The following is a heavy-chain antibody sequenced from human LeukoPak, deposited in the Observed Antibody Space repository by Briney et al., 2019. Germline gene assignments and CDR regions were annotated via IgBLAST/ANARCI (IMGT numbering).Heavy chain of an antibody. CDR2: IYYSGST. Sequence: SETLSLTCTVSGGSISSGDYYWSWIRQPPGKGLEWIGYIYYSGSTYYNPSLKSRVTISVDTSKNQFSLKLSSVTAADTAVYYCARALDEFGSFDYRGQGTLVTVSS. V-gene: IGHV4-30-4*01. J-gene: IGHJ4*02. CDR3: ARALDEFGSFDY. CDR1: GGSISSGDYY. D-gene: IGHD3-10*01.